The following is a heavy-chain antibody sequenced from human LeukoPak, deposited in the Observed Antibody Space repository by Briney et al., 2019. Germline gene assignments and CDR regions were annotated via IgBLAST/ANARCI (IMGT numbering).Heavy chain of an antibody. CDR3: ARHHDPGLGDLSPYFDY. D-gene: IGHD3-16*02. V-gene: IGHV4-39*01. J-gene: IGHJ4*02. CDR2: SHYSGRT. CDR1: GGFISSGSYY. Sequence: PSETLCLTCTVSGGFISSGSYYWGWIRQPPGKGLEWIGNSHYSGRTHYNPSLKSRVIISVDTSKNQFSLKLTSVTAADTAVFYCARHHDPGLGDLSPYFDYWGQGILVPVSS.